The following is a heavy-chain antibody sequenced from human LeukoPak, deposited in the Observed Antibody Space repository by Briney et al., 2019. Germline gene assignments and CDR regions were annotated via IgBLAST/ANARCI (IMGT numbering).Heavy chain of an antibody. CDR1: GGSISSYY. CDR3: ARDGSYDILTGYYTMDV. Sequence: SETLSLTCTVSGGSISSYYWSWIRQPPGKGLEWIGYIYYSGSTNYNPSLRSRVSISVDTSKNQFSLKLSSVTAADSAVYYCARDGSYDILTGYYTMDVWGKGTTVTVSS. CDR2: IYYSGST. V-gene: IGHV4-59*12. D-gene: IGHD3-9*01. J-gene: IGHJ6*04.